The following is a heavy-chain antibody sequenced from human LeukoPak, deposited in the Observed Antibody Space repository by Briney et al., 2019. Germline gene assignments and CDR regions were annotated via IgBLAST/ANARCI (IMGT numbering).Heavy chain of an antibody. CDR2: IIPIFGIA. Sequence: ASVKASCKASGGTFSSYAISWVRQAPGQGLEWMGRIIPIFGIANYAQKFQGRVTITADKSTSTAYMELSSLRSEDTAVYYCARARYCSSTSCYSWFDPWGQGTLVTVSS. D-gene: IGHD2-2*02. J-gene: IGHJ5*02. CDR3: ARARYCSSTSCYSWFDP. V-gene: IGHV1-69*04. CDR1: GGTFSSYA.